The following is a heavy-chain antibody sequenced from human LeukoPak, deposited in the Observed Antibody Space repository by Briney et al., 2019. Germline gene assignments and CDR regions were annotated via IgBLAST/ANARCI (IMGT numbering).Heavy chain of an antibody. CDR2: VSRSSNYI. D-gene: IGHD1-7*01. CDR1: GFTFSSYS. CDR3: ARLYGNYQNYFDY. Sequence: GGSLRLSCAASGFTFSSYSMNWVRQAPGMGLEWVSSVSRSSNYIYYADSVKGRFTISRDNAKNSLYLQMNSLRAEDTAVYYCARLYGNYQNYFDYWGQGTLVTVSS. J-gene: IGHJ4*02. V-gene: IGHV3-21*04.